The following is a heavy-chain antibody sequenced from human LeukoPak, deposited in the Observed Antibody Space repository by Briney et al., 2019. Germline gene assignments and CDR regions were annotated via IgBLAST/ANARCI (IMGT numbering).Heavy chain of an antibody. V-gene: IGHV3-21*01. CDR3: ARESYGSGSYTLHY. CDR2: ISSGSSYI. J-gene: IGHJ4*02. D-gene: IGHD3-10*01. Sequence: GGSLRLSCAASGFSFSSNSMNWVRQAPGKGLEWVSSISSGSSYIYYADSVKGRFTISRDNAKNSLYLQMNSLRAEDTAVYYCARESYGSGSYTLHYWGQGTLVTVSS. CDR1: GFSFSSNS.